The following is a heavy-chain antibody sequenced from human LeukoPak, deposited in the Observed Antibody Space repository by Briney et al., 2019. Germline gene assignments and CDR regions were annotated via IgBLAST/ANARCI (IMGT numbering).Heavy chain of an antibody. D-gene: IGHD6-19*01. CDR2: IYHSGST. CDR3: AIPGIPSSSGWYGTFDI. V-gene: IGHV4-4*02. CDR1: GGSISSSNW. Sequence: SGTLSLTCAVSGGSISSSNWWSWVRQPPGKGLEWIGEIYHSGSTNYNPSLKSRVIISVDKSKNQFSLKLSSVTAADTAVYYCAIPGIPSSSGWYGTFDIWGQGTMLTVSS. J-gene: IGHJ3*02.